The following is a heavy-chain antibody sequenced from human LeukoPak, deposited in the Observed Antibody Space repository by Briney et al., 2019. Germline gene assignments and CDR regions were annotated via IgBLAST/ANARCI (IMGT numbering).Heavy chain of an antibody. CDR3: ARRLSGTLDY. Sequence: PSETLSLTWTVSGGSISSYYWSWIRQPPGKGLEWIGYIYYSGSTNYNPSLKSRVTISVDTSKNQFPLKLSSVTAADTAVYYCARRLSGTLDYWGQGTLVTVSS. CDR1: GGSISSYY. D-gene: IGHD3-3*01. J-gene: IGHJ4*02. V-gene: IGHV4-59*08. CDR2: IYYSGST.